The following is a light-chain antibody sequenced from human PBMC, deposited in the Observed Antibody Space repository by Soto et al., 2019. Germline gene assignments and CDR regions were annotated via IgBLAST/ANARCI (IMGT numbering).Light chain of an antibody. CDR1: QSVSSDY. V-gene: IGKV3-20*01. J-gene: IGKJ1*01. Sequence: EIVLTQSPGTLSLSPGERATLSCRASQSVSSDYLAWYQQKPGQTPKVLIYRASSRATGIPDRFSGSGSGTDFTLTISRLEPEDFAVYYCQQYGTSPWTFGQGTKVEMK. CDR3: QQYGTSPWT. CDR2: RAS.